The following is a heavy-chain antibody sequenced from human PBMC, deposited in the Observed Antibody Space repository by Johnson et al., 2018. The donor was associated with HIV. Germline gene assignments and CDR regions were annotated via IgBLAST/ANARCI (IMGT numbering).Heavy chain of an antibody. CDR3: ARAEKDIWYYDILTGYPNAVDI. CDR1: GFTFSSYG. J-gene: IGHJ3*02. D-gene: IGHD3-9*01. Sequence: QVQLVESGGGVVQPGRSLRLSCAASGFTFSSYGMHWVRQAPGTGLEWVAVIRYDGSNKYYADSVKGRFNISRDNSKNTLDLQMNSLRAEDTAVYYWARAEKDIWYYDILTGYPNAVDIWGQGTMVTVSS. V-gene: IGHV3-33*01. CDR2: IRYDGSNK.